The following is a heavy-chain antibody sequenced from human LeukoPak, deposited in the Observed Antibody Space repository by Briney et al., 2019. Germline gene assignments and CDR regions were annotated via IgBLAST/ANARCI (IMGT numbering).Heavy chain of an antibody. D-gene: IGHD6-19*01. CDR2: IRSTTYGGTT. Sequence: PGGSLRLSCTASGFTFGDYAMSWVRQAPGKGLEWVGFIRSTTYGGTTEYAASVKGRFTISRDDSKSIAYLQMNSLKTEDTAVYYYNRYSSGWYNSDYWGQGTLVTVSS. CDR1: GFTFGDYA. J-gene: IGHJ4*02. V-gene: IGHV3-49*04. CDR3: NRYSSGWYNSDY.